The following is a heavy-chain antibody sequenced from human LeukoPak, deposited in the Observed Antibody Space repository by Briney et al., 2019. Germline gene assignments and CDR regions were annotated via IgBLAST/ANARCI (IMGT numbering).Heavy chain of an antibody. D-gene: IGHD3-16*01. Sequence: GGSLRLSCAASGFTFSSYWMHWVRQAPGKGLVWVSRIDSDGSSTSYADSVKGRFTISRDNAKNTLYLQMNSLRAEDTAVYYCARPSLIPSYGDAFDIWGQGTMVTVSS. CDR2: IDSDGSST. V-gene: IGHV3-74*01. J-gene: IGHJ3*02. CDR1: GFTFSSYW. CDR3: ARPSLIPSYGDAFDI.